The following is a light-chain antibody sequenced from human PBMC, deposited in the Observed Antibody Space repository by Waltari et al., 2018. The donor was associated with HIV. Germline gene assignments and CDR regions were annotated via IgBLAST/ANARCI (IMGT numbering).Light chain of an antibody. CDR2: EVS. CDR3: SSYAGSNTLL. CDR1: TKAVGLYTY. Sequence: QSALTQPPSASGSPGQSVTISCTGTTKAVGLYTYFSWYQQNPGEAPKLIIFEVSKRPSGVPDRFSGSKSGNTASLTVSGLQSEDEADYFCSSYAGSNTLLFGGGTKLTVL. V-gene: IGLV2-8*01. J-gene: IGLJ2*01.